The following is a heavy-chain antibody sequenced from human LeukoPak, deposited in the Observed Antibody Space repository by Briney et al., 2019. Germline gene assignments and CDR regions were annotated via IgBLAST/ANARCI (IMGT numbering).Heavy chain of an antibody. CDR3: ARDSGGFTVSFFDY. J-gene: IGHJ4*02. CDR1: GASVSSGSYY. CDR2: IYTSGST. Sequence: SQTLSLTCTVSGASVSSGSYYWSWIRQPAGKGLQWIGRIYTSGSTNYNPSLKGRVTMSVDTSKNQFSLKLSSVTAADTAVYYCARDSGGFTVSFFDYWGQGTLVTVSS. V-gene: IGHV4-61*02. D-gene: IGHD4-17*01.